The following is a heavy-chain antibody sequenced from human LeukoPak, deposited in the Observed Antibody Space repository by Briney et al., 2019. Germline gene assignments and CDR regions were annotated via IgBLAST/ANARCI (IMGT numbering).Heavy chain of an antibody. D-gene: IGHD1-1*01. Sequence: SETLSLTCTVSVSSISRGDYYWSWISQPPGRWLEWIGYIYYSGSTYYNPSLKTRVTISVDTSKNQFSLKLSSVTAADTAVYYCASLTTGWCFDLWGRGTLVTVSS. J-gene: IGHJ2*01. V-gene: IGHV4-30-4*02. CDR3: ASLTTGWCFDL. CDR1: VSSISRGDYY. CDR2: IYYSGST.